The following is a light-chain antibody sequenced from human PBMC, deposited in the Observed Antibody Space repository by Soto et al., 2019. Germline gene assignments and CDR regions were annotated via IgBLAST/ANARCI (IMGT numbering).Light chain of an antibody. Sequence: QSALTQPPSASGSPGQSVTISCTGTSSDVGAYNYVSWYQQHPGKAPKLMIYEVSKRPSGVPDRFSGSKSGNTASLTVSGVQAEDEADYYCSSYAGSNNVFGTGTKLTVL. CDR2: EVS. CDR1: SSDVGAYNY. V-gene: IGLV2-8*01. J-gene: IGLJ1*01. CDR3: SSYAGSNNV.